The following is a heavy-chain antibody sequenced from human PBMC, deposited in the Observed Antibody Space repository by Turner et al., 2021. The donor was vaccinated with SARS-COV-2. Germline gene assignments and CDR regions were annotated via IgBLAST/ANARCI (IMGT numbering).Heavy chain of an antibody. D-gene: IGHD3-22*01. CDR1: GFPFSIYS. J-gene: IGHJ3*02. CDR2: ISISSSYI. Sequence: EVQLVESGGGLVKPGGSLRLSCAASGFPFSIYSMNWVRQAPGKGLEWVSSISISSSYIYYADSVKGRFTISRNNAKNSLYLQMNSLRAEDTAVYYCARWGPYYYDSSGYYPDAFDIWGQGTMVTVSS. CDR3: ARWGPYYYDSSGYYPDAFDI. V-gene: IGHV3-21*01.